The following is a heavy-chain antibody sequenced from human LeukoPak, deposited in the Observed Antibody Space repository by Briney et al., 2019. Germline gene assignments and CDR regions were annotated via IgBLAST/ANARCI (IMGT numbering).Heavy chain of an antibody. CDR3: ARAGSDWFNWFDP. V-gene: IGHV3-7*04. Sequence: QSGGSLRLPCAASGFTFSSYWMTWFRQAPGKGLEWVANIKQDGTEKMFVDSVKGRFTISRDNPKNSLNLQMNSLRVEDTAVYYCARAGSDWFNWFDPWGQGTLVTVSS. CDR1: GFTFSSYW. J-gene: IGHJ5*02. CDR2: IKQDGTEK. D-gene: IGHD6-19*01.